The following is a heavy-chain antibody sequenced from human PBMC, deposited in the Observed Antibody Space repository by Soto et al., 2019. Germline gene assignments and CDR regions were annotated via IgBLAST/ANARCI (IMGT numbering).Heavy chain of an antibody. V-gene: IGHV4-59*01. CDR3: ARGQLDTAMGIYYYYGMDV. J-gene: IGHJ6*02. CDR2: IYYSGST. D-gene: IGHD5-18*01. Sequence: SETLSLTCTVSGGSISSYYWSWIRQPPGKGLEWIGYIYYSGSTNYNPSLKSRVTISVDTSKNQFSLKLSSVTAADTAVYYCARGQLDTAMGIYYYYGMDVWGQGTKVTVSS. CDR1: GGSISSYY.